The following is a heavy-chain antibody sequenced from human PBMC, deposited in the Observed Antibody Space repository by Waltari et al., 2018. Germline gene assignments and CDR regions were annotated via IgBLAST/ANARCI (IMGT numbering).Heavy chain of an antibody. CDR2: MYYRGTT. CDR1: NFYISNGYY. V-gene: IGHV4-38-2*02. Sequence: QVQLQESGPGLVKPSETLSLTCAVSNFYISNGYYWGWIRQPPGKGLEWIGSMYYRGTTYYNPSLKGRVTISVDTSKNNLFLNLNSVTTADTAVYYCARDVEGDGVLYGSPRRFDYWGQGILVTVSS. J-gene: IGHJ4*02. D-gene: IGHD3-10*01. CDR3: ARDVEGDGVLYGSPRRFDY.